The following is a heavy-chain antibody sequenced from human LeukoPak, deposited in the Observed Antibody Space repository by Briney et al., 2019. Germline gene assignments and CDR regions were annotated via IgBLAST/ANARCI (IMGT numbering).Heavy chain of an antibody. D-gene: IGHD6-13*01. V-gene: IGHV4-34*01. CDR1: GVSFSGYY. Sequence: SETLSLTCAVYGVSFSGYYWSWIRQPPGKGLEWIGEVYHSGSTNYNPSLKSQVTISVHTSKNQFSLKLNSVTAADTAVYFCARVIRRGPISIAAAGPDSQYYYYMDVWGKGTTVTVSS. J-gene: IGHJ6*03. CDR3: ARVIRRGPISIAAAGPDSQYYYYMDV. CDR2: VYHSGST.